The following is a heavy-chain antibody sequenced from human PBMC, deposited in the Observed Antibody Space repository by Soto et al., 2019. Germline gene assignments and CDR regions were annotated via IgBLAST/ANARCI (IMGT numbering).Heavy chain of an antibody. CDR3: AREDIVVVVAAKYYYYYGMDV. V-gene: IGHV3-21*01. CDR2: ISSSSSYI. D-gene: IGHD2-15*01. CDR1: GFTFSSYT. J-gene: IGHJ6*02. Sequence: GGSLKLSCAAHGFTFSSYTITWARQAPGKGLEWVSSISSSSSYIYYADSVKGRFTISRDNAKNSLYLQMNSLRAEDTAVYYCAREDIVVVVAAKYYYYYGMDVWGQGT.